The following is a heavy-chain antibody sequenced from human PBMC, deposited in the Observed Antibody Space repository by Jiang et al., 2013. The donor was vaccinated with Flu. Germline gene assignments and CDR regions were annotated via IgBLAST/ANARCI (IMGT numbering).Heavy chain of an antibody. CDR3: AHGRDGHNTAFEI. V-gene: IGHV1-69-2*01. J-gene: IGHJ3*02. Sequence: SGAEVKKPGATVKISCKVSGSTFSDFYIHWVQQAPGKGLEWMGLFDPEDGGTIYAEKFQGRLSMTADSSIETAYMELSSLTSEDTAVYYCAHGRDGHNTAFEIWGQGTMVTVSS. CDR2: FDPEDGGT. CDR1: GSTFSDFY. D-gene: IGHD5-24*01.